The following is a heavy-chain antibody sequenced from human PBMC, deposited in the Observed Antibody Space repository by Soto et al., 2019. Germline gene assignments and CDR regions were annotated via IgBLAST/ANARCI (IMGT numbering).Heavy chain of an antibody. D-gene: IGHD2-21*01. CDR2: ISSSGSTI. CDR1: VFTFSIYG. Sequence: GGSLRLPWAASVFTFSIYGMNWVRQAPGKGLEWVSYISSSGSTIYYADSVKGRFTISRDNAKNSLYLQMNSLRAEDTAVYYCARGLGGDTISYFDYWGQGTLVTVSS. J-gene: IGHJ4*03. CDR3: ARGLGGDTISYFDY. V-gene: IGHV3-48*03.